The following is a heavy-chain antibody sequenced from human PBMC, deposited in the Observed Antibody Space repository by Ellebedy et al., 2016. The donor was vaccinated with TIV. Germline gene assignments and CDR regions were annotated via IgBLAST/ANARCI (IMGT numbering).Heavy chain of an antibody. CDR3: ASSGWPGH. V-gene: IGHV4-30-2*01. Sequence: LRLSCAVSGASISSGDYSWSWIRQPPGKGLVWIGFIYHSRATYYSPSLKSRVTISVDRSKNQFSLKLTSVTAADTAVYYCASSGWPGHWGQGTLVTVSS. D-gene: IGHD6-19*01. J-gene: IGHJ4*02. CDR2: IYHSRAT. CDR1: GASISSGDYS.